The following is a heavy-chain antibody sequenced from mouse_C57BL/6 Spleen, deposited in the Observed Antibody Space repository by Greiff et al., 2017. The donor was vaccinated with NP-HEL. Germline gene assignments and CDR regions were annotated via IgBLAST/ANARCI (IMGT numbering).Heavy chain of an antibody. J-gene: IGHJ2*01. V-gene: IGHV5-16*01. Sequence: EVMLVESEGGLVQPGSSMKLSCTASGFTFSDYYMAWVRQVPEKGLEWVANINYDGSSTYYLDSLKSRFIISRDNAKNILYLQMSSLKSEDTATYYCAREWRYGDYDGGFDYWGQGTTLTVSS. D-gene: IGHD2-4*01. CDR3: AREWRYGDYDGGFDY. CDR2: INYDGSST. CDR1: GFTFSDYY.